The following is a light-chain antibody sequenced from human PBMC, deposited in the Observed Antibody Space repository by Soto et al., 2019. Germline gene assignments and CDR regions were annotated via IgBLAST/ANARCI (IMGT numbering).Light chain of an antibody. CDR3: QVWDSSRHHVV. V-gene: IGLV3-21*04. CDR1: NIGRIS. CDR2: YDS. J-gene: IGLJ2*01. Sequence: SYVLTQPPSVSVAPGKTASITCEENNIGRISVHWYQQKPGQAPVLVIYYDSDRPSGIPERFSGSNSGNTATLTISRVEAGDEADYYCQVWDSSRHHVVFGGGTKLTVL.